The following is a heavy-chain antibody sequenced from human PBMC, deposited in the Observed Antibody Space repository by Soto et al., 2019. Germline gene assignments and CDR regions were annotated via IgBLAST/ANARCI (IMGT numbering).Heavy chain of an antibody. CDR3: ARVRLCSGGSCYDSGGWFDP. CDR2: ISAYNGNT. Sequence: ASVKVSCKASGYTFTSYGISWVRQAPGQGLEWMGWISAYNGNTNYAQKLQGRVTMTTDTSTSTAYMELRSLRSDDTAVYYCARVRLCSGGSCYDSGGWFDPWGQGTLVTVSS. J-gene: IGHJ5*02. CDR1: GYTFTSYG. D-gene: IGHD2-15*01. V-gene: IGHV1-18*01.